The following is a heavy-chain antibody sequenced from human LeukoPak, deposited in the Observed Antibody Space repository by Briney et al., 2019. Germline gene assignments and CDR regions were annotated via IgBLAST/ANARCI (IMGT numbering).Heavy chain of an antibody. D-gene: IGHD6-13*01. CDR3: AKDRNPYSTKPYYFDY. Sequence: GGSLRLSCAASGFTFSSYAMSWVRQAPGKGLEWVSAISGSGGSTYYADSVKGRFTISRDNSKNTLYLQMNSLRAEDTAVYYCAKDRNPYSTKPYYFDYWGQGTLVTVSS. J-gene: IGHJ4*02. CDR1: GFTFSSYA. CDR2: ISGSGGST. V-gene: IGHV3-23*01.